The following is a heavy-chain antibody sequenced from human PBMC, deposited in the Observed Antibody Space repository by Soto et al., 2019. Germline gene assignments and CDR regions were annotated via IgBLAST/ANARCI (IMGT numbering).Heavy chain of an antibody. CDR2: IMTSGGHT. CDR3: VAELYERGDCCHIEY. V-gene: IGHV1-58*01. CDR1: GFTFSNSA. J-gene: IGHJ4*02. D-gene: IGHD2-21*01. Sequence: QVVQSGPEVKNPGTSVRVSCQTSGFTFSNSAVQWVRQARGQPLEWIGWIMTSGGHTKFAQKIQDRLTITRDFSTSTFFMELCSLITEETAVYYAVAELYERGDCCHIEYWGQGTLVTVSS.